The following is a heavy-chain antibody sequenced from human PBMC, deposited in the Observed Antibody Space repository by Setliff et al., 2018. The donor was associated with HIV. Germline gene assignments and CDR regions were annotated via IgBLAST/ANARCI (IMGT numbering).Heavy chain of an antibody. V-gene: IGHV3-15*01. CDR2: IKSKSDGGTT. Sequence: GGSLRLSCAVSGFTGFTFTDAWMDWVRQAPGKGLEWVGRIKSKSDGGTTDYGAHVKGRFIISRDDSQNTVFLQMNSLKSEDSAVYYCAREVLRGGDDAFGLWGRGTVVTVSS. D-gene: IGHD3-10*01. CDR1: GFTFTDAW. CDR3: AREVLRGGDDAFGL. J-gene: IGHJ3*01.